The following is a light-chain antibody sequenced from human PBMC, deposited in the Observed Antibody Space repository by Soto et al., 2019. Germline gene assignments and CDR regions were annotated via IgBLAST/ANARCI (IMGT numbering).Light chain of an antibody. V-gene: IGLV2-14*01. J-gene: IGLJ2*01. Sequence: QSALTQPASVSGSPGQSITISCTGTSSDVGGYNYVSWYQQHPGKAPKLMIYDVSNRPSGVSNRFSGSKSGNTASLTISGLQAEDEADYYCSSYTSSSTRHVVFGGGTKRTVL. CDR1: SSDVGGYNY. CDR2: DVS. CDR3: SSYTSSSTRHVV.